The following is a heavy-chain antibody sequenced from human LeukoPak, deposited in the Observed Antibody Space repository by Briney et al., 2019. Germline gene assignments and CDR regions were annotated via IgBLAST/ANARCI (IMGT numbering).Heavy chain of an antibody. CDR1: GFTFSSHA. Sequence: GGSLRLSWAASGFTFSSHAMSWVRQTPGKGLEWVSAISGSGGSTYYADSVKGRFTISRDNSKNTLYLQMNSLRAEDTAVYYCAKGKDQWELLHAFDVWGQGTLVTVSS. CDR3: AKGKDQWELLHAFDV. CDR2: ISGSGGST. D-gene: IGHD1-26*01. V-gene: IGHV3-23*01. J-gene: IGHJ3*01.